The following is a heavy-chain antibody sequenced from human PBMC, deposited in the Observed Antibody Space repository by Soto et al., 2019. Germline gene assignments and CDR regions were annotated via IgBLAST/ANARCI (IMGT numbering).Heavy chain of an antibody. CDR3: ARDLKYCTTSSCYSPHDY. CDR1: GGTFFTST. D-gene: IGHD2-2*01. Sequence: GASVKVSCKAPGGTFFTSTLSWVQQAPGQGLEWMGRIIPLLGITNYAQNFQDRVIVTADTSTTTAYVDLTGLTADDTAIYYCARDLKYCTTSSCYSPHDYWGQGTQVTVSS. J-gene: IGHJ4*02. V-gene: IGHV1-69*04. CDR2: IIPLLGIT.